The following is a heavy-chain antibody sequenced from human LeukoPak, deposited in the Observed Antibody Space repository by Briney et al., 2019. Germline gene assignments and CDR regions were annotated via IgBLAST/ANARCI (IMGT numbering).Heavy chain of an antibody. Sequence: GGSLRLSCVASGFTFSGSGMHWVRQAPGKGLEWVTLLNLDGNHKYYTDSVKGRFTISRDISTNTLYLQMDSLRPEDTAVYYCAKDLTGSYTIDYWGQGTLVTVSS. CDR2: LNLDGNHK. V-gene: IGHV3-30*02. CDR3: AKDLTGSYTIDY. J-gene: IGHJ4*02. D-gene: IGHD2-2*02. CDR1: GFTFSGSG.